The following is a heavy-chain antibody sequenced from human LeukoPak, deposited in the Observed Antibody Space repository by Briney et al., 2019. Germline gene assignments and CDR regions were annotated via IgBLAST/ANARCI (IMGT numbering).Heavy chain of an antibody. CDR2: ISGSDSST. CDR3: AKSGYNRFDY. Sequence: PGGSLRLSCAASGFTFSSSAMSWVRQAPGKGLEWVSTISGSDSSTYYADSVKGRFTISRDNSKNTLYLQMNSLGADDTAVYYCAKSGYNRFDYWGQGTLVTVSS. CDR1: GFTFSSSA. J-gene: IGHJ4*02. V-gene: IGHV3-23*01. D-gene: IGHD5-24*01.